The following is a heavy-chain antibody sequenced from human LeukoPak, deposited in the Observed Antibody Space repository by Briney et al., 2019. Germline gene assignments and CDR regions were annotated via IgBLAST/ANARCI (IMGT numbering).Heavy chain of an antibody. J-gene: IGHJ6*03. CDR3: ARAIVVDYYYYMDV. V-gene: IGHV3-23*01. CDR1: GFTFSSYA. Sequence: GGSLRLSCAASGFTFSSYAMSWVRQAPGKGLEWVSAISGSGGSTYYADSVKGRFTISRDNSKNTLYLQMNSLRAEDTAVYYCARAIVVDYYYYMDVWGKGTTVTVSS. CDR2: ISGSGGST. D-gene: IGHD2-2*01.